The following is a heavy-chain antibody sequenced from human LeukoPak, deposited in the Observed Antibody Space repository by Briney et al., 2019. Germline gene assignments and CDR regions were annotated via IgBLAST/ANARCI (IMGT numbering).Heavy chain of an antibody. CDR2: IWYDGSNK. V-gene: IGHV3-33*06. J-gene: IGHJ1*01. CDR3: AKDPGIAVAGTREYFQH. CDR1: GFTFSSYG. D-gene: IGHD6-19*01. Sequence: GRSLRLSCAASGFTFSSYGMHWVRQAPGKGLEWVAVIWYDGSNKYYADSVKGRFTISRDNSKNTLYLQMNSLRAEDTAVYYCAKDPGIAVAGTREYFQHWGQGTLLTVSS.